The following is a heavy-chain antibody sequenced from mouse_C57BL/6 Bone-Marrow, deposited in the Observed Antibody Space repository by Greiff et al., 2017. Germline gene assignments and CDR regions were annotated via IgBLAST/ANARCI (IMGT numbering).Heavy chain of an antibody. V-gene: IGHV1-81*01. CDR3: ARSIYYGFTWFAD. D-gene: IGHD2-2*01. CDR1: GYTFTSYG. CDR2: IYPRSGNT. Sequence: QVQLQQSGAELARPGASVKLSCKASGYTFTSYGISWVKQRTGQGLEWIGEIYPRSGNTYYNEKFKGKATLTADKSSSTAYMELRSLTSEDSAVYFSARSIYYGFTWFADWGKGTLVTVSA. J-gene: IGHJ3*01.